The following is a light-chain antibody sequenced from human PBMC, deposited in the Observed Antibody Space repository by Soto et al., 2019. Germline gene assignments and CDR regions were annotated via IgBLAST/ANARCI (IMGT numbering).Light chain of an antibody. CDR1: SSDVGGYNY. CDR2: EVS. J-gene: IGLJ1*01. V-gene: IGLV2-8*01. CDR3: SSYVASKNFYV. Sequence: QSALTQPPSASGSPGQSVAISCTGTSSDVGGYNYVSWYQQHPGKAPKLMIYEVSKRPSGVPDRFSGSKSGNTASLNVSRIQAEDEPDSPCSSYVASKNFYVFGTGTKVTVL.